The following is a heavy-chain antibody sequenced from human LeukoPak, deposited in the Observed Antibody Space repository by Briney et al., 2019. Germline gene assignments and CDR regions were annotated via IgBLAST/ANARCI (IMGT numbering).Heavy chain of an antibody. CDR3: ARGVRDQTIAVVAGPNWFDP. V-gene: IGHV4-34*01. CDR2: INHSGST. D-gene: IGHD6-19*01. Sequence: SETLSLTCAVYGGSFSGYYWSWIRQPPGKGLEWIGEINHSGSTNYNPSLKSRVTISVDTSKNQFSLKLSSVTAADTAVYYCARGVRDQTIAVVAGPNWFDPWGQGTLVTVSS. CDR1: GGSFSGYY. J-gene: IGHJ5*02.